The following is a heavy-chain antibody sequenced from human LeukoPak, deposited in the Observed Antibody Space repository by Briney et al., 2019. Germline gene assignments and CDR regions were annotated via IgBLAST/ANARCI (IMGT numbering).Heavy chain of an antibody. V-gene: IGHV1-69*05. CDR2: IILIFGTA. J-gene: IGHJ6*03. Sequence: SVKVSCKASGGTFSSYATSWVRQAPGQGLEWLGGIILIFGTANYAQKFQGRVTITTDESTSTAYMELSSLRSEDTAVYYCARGPLLRYFDWLLGAPHYYYYMDVWGKGTTVTVSS. CDR1: GGTFSSYA. CDR3: ARGPLLRYFDWLLGAPHYYYYMDV. D-gene: IGHD3-9*01.